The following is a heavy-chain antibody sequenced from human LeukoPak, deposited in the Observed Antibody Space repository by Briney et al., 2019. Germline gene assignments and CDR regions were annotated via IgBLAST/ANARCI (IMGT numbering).Heavy chain of an antibody. CDR2: IIPILGIA. CDR3: ARGLFYYDSSGYRCDYFDY. V-gene: IGHV1-69*04. J-gene: IGHJ4*02. CDR1: GGTFSSYA. D-gene: IGHD3-22*01. Sequence: GASVKVSCKASGGTFSSYAISWVRQAPGQGLEWMGRIIPILGIANYAQKFQGRVTITADKSTSTAYMELSSLRSEDTAVYYCARGLFYYDSSGYRCDYFDYWGQGTLVTVSS.